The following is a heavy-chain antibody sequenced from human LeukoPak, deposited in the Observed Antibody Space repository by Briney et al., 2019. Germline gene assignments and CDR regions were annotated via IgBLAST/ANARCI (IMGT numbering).Heavy chain of an antibody. J-gene: IGHJ4*02. CDR3: ARDLSYYGSGSLRGGDY. D-gene: IGHD3-10*01. Sequence: ASVKVSCKASGYTFTGYYMHWVRQAPGQGLEWMGWINPNSGGTNYAQKFQGRVTMTRDTSISTAYVELSRLRSDDTAVYYCARDLSYYGSGSLRGGDYWGQGTLVTVSS. V-gene: IGHV1-2*02. CDR2: INPNSGGT. CDR1: GYTFTGYY.